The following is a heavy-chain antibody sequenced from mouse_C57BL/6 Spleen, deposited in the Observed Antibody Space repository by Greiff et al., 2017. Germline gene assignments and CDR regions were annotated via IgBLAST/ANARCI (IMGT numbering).Heavy chain of an antibody. CDR1: GFNIKDYY. J-gene: IGHJ4*01. V-gene: IGHV14-2*01. CDR3: APLSYGNEGAMDY. D-gene: IGHD2-1*01. Sequence: EVKLQESGAELVKPGASVKLSCTASGFNIKDYYMHWVKQRTEQGLEWIGRIDPEDGETKYAPKFPGKATITADTSSNTAYLQLSSLTSEDTAVYYCAPLSYGNEGAMDYWGQGASVTVSS. CDR2: IDPEDGET.